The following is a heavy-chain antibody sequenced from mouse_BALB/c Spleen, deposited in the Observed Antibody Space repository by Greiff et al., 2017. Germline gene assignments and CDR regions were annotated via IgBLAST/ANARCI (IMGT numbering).Heavy chain of an antibody. CDR2: IWAGGST. CDR1: GFSLTSYG. Sequence: VQLKESGPGLVAPSQSLSITCTVSGFSLTSYGVHWVRQPPGKGLEWLGVIWAGGSTNYNSALMSRLSISKDNSKSQVFLKMNSLQTDDTAMYYCAREAYDGYYDYAMDYWGQGTSVTVSS. CDR3: AREAYDGYYDYAMDY. V-gene: IGHV2-9*02. J-gene: IGHJ4*01. D-gene: IGHD2-3*01.